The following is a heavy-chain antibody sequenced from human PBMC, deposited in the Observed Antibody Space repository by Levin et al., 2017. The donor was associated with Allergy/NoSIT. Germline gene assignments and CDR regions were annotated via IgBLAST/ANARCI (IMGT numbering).Heavy chain of an antibody. D-gene: IGHD3-16*01. CDR2: IYYSGST. CDR1: GASISSSSYY. CDR3: ARRPWGSGIDY. V-gene: IGHV4-39*01. Sequence: NPSETLSLTCTVSGASISSSSYYWGWFRQPPGKGLEWIGSIYYSGSTYYNPSLKSRITISVDTSKNQFSLKLSSITAADTAVYYCARRPWGSGIDYWGQGTLVTVSS. J-gene: IGHJ4*02.